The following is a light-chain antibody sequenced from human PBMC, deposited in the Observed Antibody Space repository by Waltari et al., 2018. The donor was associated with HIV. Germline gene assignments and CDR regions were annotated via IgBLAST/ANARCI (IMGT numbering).Light chain of an antibody. J-gene: IGLJ3*02. CDR1: SRAVGRYDY. CDR3: SSYTSISTLV. Sequence: QSALTPPASVSGSPGQSITISCTGTSRAVGRYDYVAWYQQHPGKAPKFMIYEVSNRPSGVSNRFSGSKSGNTASLTISGLQAEDEADYYCSSYTSISTLVFGGGTKLTVL. V-gene: IGLV2-14*01. CDR2: EVS.